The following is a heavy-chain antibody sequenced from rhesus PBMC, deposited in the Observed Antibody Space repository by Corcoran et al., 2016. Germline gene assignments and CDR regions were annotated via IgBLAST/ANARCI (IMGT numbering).Heavy chain of an antibody. CDR1: GGSLSGGYD. CDR3: ARAGYSSGWYYFDY. CDR2: IYGSSGST. J-gene: IGHJ4*01. D-gene: IGHD6-31*01. Sequence: VQLQESGPGVVKPSETLSLPCAVSGGSLSGGYDWSWIRQPPGKGPEWSGYIYGSSGSTNYNPSLKNRVTISKDASKNEFSLKLSSVTAADTAVDYCARAGYSSGWYYFDYWGQGVLVTVSS. V-gene: IGHV4-76*01.